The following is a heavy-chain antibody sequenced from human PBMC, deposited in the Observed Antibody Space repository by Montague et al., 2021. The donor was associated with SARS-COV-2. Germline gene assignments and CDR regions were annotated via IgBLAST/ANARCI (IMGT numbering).Heavy chain of an antibody. J-gene: IGHJ5*02. CDR1: GGSISSHY. D-gene: IGHD3-10*01. Sequence: SETLSLTCTVSGGSISSHYWSWIRQPPGKGLEWIGYIYYSGSTNYNPSLKSRVTISVDTSKNQFSLKLSSVTAADTAVYYCARVRRPYYYGSGSYLGWFDPWGRGTLVTVSS. CDR2: IYYSGST. V-gene: IGHV4-59*11. CDR3: ARVRRPYYYGSGSYLGWFDP.